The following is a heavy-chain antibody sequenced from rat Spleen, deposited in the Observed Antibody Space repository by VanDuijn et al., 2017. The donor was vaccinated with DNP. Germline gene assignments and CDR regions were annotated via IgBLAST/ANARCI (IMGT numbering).Heavy chain of an antibody. CDR3: ARRRLPYWYFDF. D-gene: IGHD1-4*01. V-gene: IGHV1-43*01. J-gene: IGHJ1*01. CDR2: INTRSGGT. Sequence: QVQLRQSGAEPAKPGSSVKISCKASGYTFTNYYISWIKHTAGQCLDYIAYINTRSGGTNYNEKFRGKATLTVDTSSSTAFMQLSSLTPDDSAVYYCARRRLPYWYFDFWGPGTMVTVSS. CDR1: GYTFTNYY.